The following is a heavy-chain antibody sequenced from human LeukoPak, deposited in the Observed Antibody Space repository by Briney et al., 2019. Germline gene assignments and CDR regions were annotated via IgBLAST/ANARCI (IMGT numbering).Heavy chain of an antibody. Sequence: GGSLILSCAASGFTFSSYGMHWVRPAPGKGLEWVAVIWYDGSNKYYADSVKGRFTISRDNSKNTLYLQMNSLRAEDTAVYYCARGESIAIDYWGQGTLVTVSS. CDR2: IWYDGSNK. CDR1: GFTFSSYG. D-gene: IGHD6-6*01. J-gene: IGHJ4*02. V-gene: IGHV3-33*01. CDR3: ARGESIAIDY.